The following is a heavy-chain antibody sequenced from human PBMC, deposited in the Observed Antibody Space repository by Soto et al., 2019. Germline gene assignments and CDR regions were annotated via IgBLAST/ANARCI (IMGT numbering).Heavy chain of an antibody. Sequence: GESLKSSGKGSGYSFTSYWIGWVRQMPGKGLEWMGIIYPGDSDTRYSPSFQGQVTISADKSISTAYLQWSSLKASDTAMYYCASQEMATKNVDAFDIWGQGTMVTVSS. V-gene: IGHV5-51*01. J-gene: IGHJ3*02. CDR1: GYSFTSYW. D-gene: IGHD5-12*01. CDR3: ASQEMATKNVDAFDI. CDR2: IYPGDSDT.